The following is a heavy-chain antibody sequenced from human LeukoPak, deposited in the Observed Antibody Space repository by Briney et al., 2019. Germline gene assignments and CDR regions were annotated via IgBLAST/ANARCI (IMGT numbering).Heavy chain of an antibody. CDR1: GGSISSSSYY. Sequence: SETLSLTCTVSGGSISSSSYYWSWIRQPAGKGRGGIGRIYTSGSTNYNPSLKSRVTMSVDTSKNQFSLKLSSVTAADTAVYYCARDASRYVWFDPWGQGTLVTVSS. D-gene: IGHD5-12*01. CDR3: ARDASRYVWFDP. J-gene: IGHJ5*02. V-gene: IGHV4-61*02. CDR2: IYTSGST.